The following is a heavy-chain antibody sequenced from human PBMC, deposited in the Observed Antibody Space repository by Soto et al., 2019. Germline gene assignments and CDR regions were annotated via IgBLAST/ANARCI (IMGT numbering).Heavy chain of an antibody. Sequence: PSETLSLTCNVSGGSISGYYWSWIRQSPGKGLEYIGYIYYRGSTNYNSSLKSRVTMSVDTSRNQFSLKMNSVTAADTAVYYCARLGLHGVGAARGYYYGMDVWGQGTTVTVSS. V-gene: IGHV4-59*01. D-gene: IGHD1-26*01. CDR2: IYYRGST. CDR1: GGSISGYY. J-gene: IGHJ6*02. CDR3: ARLGLHGVGAARGYYYGMDV.